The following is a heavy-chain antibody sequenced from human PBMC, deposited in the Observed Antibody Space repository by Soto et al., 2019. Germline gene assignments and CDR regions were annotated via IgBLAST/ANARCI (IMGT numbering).Heavy chain of an antibody. D-gene: IGHD3-10*01. V-gene: IGHV3-21*01. Sequence: GGSLRLSCAASGFTFSSYSMNWVRQAPGKGLEWVSSISSSSSYIYYADSVKGRFTISRDNAKNSLYLQMNSLRAKDTAVYYCAREGGYYGSGSYPYYYYGMDVWGQGTTVTVSS. CDR2: ISSSSSYI. J-gene: IGHJ6*02. CDR1: GFTFSSYS. CDR3: AREGGYYGSGSYPYYYYGMDV.